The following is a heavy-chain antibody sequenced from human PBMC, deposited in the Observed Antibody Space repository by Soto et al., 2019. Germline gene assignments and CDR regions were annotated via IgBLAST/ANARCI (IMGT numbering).Heavy chain of an antibody. CDR1: GGSISNGGYY. CDR3: ARERGGGAVRFPDY. D-gene: IGHD3-16*01. J-gene: IGHJ4*02. CDR2: IYYSGST. V-gene: IGHV4-31*03. Sequence: QVQLQESGPGLVKPSQTLSLTCTVSGGSISNGGYYWSWIRQHPGKGLEWIGYIYYSGSTSYNPSLKSRVTISVDTSKNQFSLKLSSVTAADTAVYYCARERGGGAVRFPDYWGQGTLVTVSS.